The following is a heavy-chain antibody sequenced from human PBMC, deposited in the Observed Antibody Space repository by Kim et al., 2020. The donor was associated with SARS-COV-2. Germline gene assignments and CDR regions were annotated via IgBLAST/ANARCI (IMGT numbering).Heavy chain of an antibody. D-gene: IGHD6-13*01. CDR1: GFTFSSYS. CDR3: ASGYSSSWYWRLGYYFDY. V-gene: IGHV3-21*01. J-gene: IGHJ4*02. CDR2: ISSSSSYI. Sequence: GGSLRLSCAASGFTFSSYSMNWVRQAPGKGLEWVSSISSSSSYIYYADSVKGRFTISRDNAKNSLYLQMNSLRAEDTAVYYCASGYSSSWYWRLGYYFDYWGQGTLVTVSS.